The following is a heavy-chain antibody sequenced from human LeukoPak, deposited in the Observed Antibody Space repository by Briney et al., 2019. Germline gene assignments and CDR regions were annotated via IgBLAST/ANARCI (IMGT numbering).Heavy chain of an antibody. CDR2: INWNGGST. CDR3: ARAIPTYYYDSSGNYFGLAGAFDI. J-gene: IGHJ3*02. CDR1: GFTFDDYG. Sequence: GGSLRLSCAASGFTFDDYGMSWVRQAPGKGLEWVSGINWNGGSTGYADSVKGRFTISRDNAKNSLYLQMNSLRAEDTALYYCARAIPTYYYDSSGNYFGLAGAFDIWGQGTMVTVSS. D-gene: IGHD3-22*01. V-gene: IGHV3-20*04.